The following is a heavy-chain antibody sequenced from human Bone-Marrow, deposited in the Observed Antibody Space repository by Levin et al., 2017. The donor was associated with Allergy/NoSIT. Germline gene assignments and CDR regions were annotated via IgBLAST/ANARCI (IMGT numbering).Heavy chain of an antibody. Sequence: SVKVSCKASGGSFSASSISWVRQAPGQGLEWMGRIIPVLDLTNYAQTFQGKVTITADKSTNTAYMALSNLNSDDTAVYFCATSLRTGGTHPSDVFHNWGQGTLVTVSS. V-gene: IGHV1-69*02. J-gene: IGHJ3*02. CDR3: ATSLRTGGTHPSDVFHN. CDR1: GGSFSASS. D-gene: IGHD7-27*01. CDR2: IIPVLDLT.